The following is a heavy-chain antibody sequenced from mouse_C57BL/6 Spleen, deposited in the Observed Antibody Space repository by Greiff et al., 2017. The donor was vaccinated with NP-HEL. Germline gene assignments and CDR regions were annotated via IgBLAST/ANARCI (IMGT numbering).Heavy chain of an antibody. CDR2: ISSGGSYT. V-gene: IGHV5-6*01. Sequence: EVNLVESGGDLVKPGGSLKLSCAASGFTFSSYGMSWVRQTPDKRLEWVATISSGGSYTYYPDSVKGRFTISRDNAKNTLYLQMSSLKSEDTAMYYCARHDYYGSNPLYYAMDYWGQGTSVTVSS. D-gene: IGHD1-1*01. CDR3: ARHDYYGSNPLYYAMDY. J-gene: IGHJ4*01. CDR1: GFTFSSYG.